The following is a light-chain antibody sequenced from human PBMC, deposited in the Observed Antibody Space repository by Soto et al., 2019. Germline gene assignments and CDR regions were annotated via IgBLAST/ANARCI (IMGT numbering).Light chain of an antibody. CDR1: SNDIGGYNL. Sequence: QSALTQPASVSGSPGQSITISCTGTSNDIGGYNLVSWYQQHPGKAPKLIIYEANKRPSGVSDRFSGSRSGTTASLTISALQAEDEADYSCNSFAGGATCVFGGGTKLTVL. CDR3: NSFAGGATCV. CDR2: EAN. V-gene: IGLV2-23*01. J-gene: IGLJ2*01.